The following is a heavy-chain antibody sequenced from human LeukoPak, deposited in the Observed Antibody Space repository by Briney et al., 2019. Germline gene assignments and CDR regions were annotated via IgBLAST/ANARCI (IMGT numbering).Heavy chain of an antibody. V-gene: IGHV3-11*04. CDR1: GFTFSDNY. CDR2: ISSSGNTT. D-gene: IGHD2-21*02. CDR3: AKDIVGGGDDY. Sequence: PGGSLRLSCAASGFTFSDNYMSWIRQAPGKGLEWVSYISSSGNTTYNADSVKGRFSITRDNAKNSLYLQMNSLRAEDTAVYYCAKDIVGGGDDYWGQGTLVIVSS. J-gene: IGHJ4*02.